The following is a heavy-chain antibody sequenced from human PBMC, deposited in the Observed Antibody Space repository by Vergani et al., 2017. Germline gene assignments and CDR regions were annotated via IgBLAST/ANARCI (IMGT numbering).Heavy chain of an antibody. CDR3: AGDRHVGSGPLDAFDI. CDR1: GGPISSYY. V-gene: IGHV4-4*07. CDR2: IYTSGST. D-gene: IGHD3-10*01. Sequence: QVQLQESGPGLVKPSETLSLTCTVPGGPISSYYWSWIRQPAGKGLEWIGRIYTSGSTNSNPSLKSRVTMSVDTAKNQFSLKMSSVTAADPAVYYCAGDRHVGSGPLDAFDIWGQGTMVTVSS. J-gene: IGHJ3*02.